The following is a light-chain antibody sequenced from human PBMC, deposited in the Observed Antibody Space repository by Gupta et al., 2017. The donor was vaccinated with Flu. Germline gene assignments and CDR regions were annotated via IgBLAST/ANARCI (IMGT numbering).Light chain of an antibody. Sequence: VNISCTGSSANIGAGYDVHWYQQLPGTAPKLLIYGNSNRPSGVPDRFSGSKSGTTASLAITGLQAEDEADYYCQSYDSSLSGYVFGTGTKVTVL. CDR3: QSYDSSLSGYV. V-gene: IGLV1-40*01. CDR1: SANIGAGYD. J-gene: IGLJ1*01. CDR2: GNS.